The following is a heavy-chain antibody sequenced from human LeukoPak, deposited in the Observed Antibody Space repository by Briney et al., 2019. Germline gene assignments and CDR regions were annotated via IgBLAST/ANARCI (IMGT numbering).Heavy chain of an antibody. CDR3: ARESSGLPGTREFDY. Sequence: ASVNVSCKASGYTFTIYGISWVRQAPGQGLEWMGWISGYNANTKYAQKLQGRVTMTTDTSTSTAYMDLRSLRSDDTAVYYCARESSGLPGTREFDYWGQGTLVTVSS. V-gene: IGHV1-18*01. D-gene: IGHD6-13*01. J-gene: IGHJ4*02. CDR2: ISGYNANT. CDR1: GYTFTIYG.